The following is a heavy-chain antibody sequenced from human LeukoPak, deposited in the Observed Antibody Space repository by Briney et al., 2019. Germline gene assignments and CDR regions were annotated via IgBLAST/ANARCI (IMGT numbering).Heavy chain of an antibody. CDR2: IKQDGSEQ. CDR1: GFTFSNYW. CDR3: ARPDIAVAGDVLDY. Sequence: PGGSLRLSCAASGFTFSNYWMSWVRQAPGKGLEWVANIKQDGSEQYYVDSVKGRFTISRDNAKNSLYLQMNSLRPEDTAVYYCARPDIAVAGDVLDYWGQGTLVTVSS. J-gene: IGHJ4*02. D-gene: IGHD6-19*01. V-gene: IGHV3-7*01.